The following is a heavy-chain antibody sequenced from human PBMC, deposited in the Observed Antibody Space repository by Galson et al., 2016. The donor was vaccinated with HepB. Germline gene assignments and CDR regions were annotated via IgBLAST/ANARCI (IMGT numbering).Heavy chain of an antibody. CDR1: GGSVSSSRYY. CDR3: ASNVGVPGTGDWFDP. CDR2: IYFNGST. J-gene: IGHJ5*02. Sequence: SETLSLTCTVSGGSVSSSRYYWSWIRQPPGKGLEWIGYIYFNGSTNSSPSLKSRVTISLDTSKNQFSLRLKSVTAADTAVYYCASNVGVPGTGDWFDPWGQGALVTVSS. D-gene: IGHD6-19*01. V-gene: IGHV4-61*01.